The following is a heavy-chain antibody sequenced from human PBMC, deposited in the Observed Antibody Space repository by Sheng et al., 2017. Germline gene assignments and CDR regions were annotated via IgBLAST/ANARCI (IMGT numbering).Heavy chain of an antibody. D-gene: IGHD3-9*01. Sequence: EVQLVESGGGLIQPGRSLRLSCEASGVNVRRNYMSWVRQAPGKGLEWVAAIGGSGGHIYYADSVKGRFTISRDNSKSTLYLQMNSLRAEDTAVYHCVKEGQKTGYADYWGQGTLVSVSS. CDR1: GVNVRRNY. V-gene: IGHV3-23*04. J-gene: IGHJ4*02. CDR3: VKEGQKTGYADY. CDR2: IGGSGGHI.